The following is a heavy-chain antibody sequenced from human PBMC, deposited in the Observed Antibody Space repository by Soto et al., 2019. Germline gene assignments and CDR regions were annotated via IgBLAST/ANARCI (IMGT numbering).Heavy chain of an antibody. Sequence: QVQLVQSGAEVKKPGASVKVSCKASGYTFTSYAMHWVRQAPGQRLEWMGWINAVNGNTKYSQKFQGRVTITRDTSASTAYMELSSLRSEDTAVYYCARGGPAILLSIAAKLDYWGQGTLVTVSS. CDR2: INAVNGNT. J-gene: IGHJ4*02. V-gene: IGHV1-3*01. D-gene: IGHD6-6*01. CDR1: GYTFTSYA. CDR3: ARGGPAILLSIAAKLDY.